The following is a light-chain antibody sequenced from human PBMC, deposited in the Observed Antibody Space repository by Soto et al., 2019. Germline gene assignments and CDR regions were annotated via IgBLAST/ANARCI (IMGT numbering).Light chain of an antibody. Sequence: EVVLTQSPGTLSLSPGERATLSCRASQSFGSSFLAWYQQKPGQAPRLLIYGASTRATGIPARFSGSGSGTEFTLTINSLQPEDVATYYCQKYDSAPWTFGQGTKVDIK. CDR3: QKYDSAPWT. CDR1: QSFGSSF. CDR2: GAS. J-gene: IGKJ1*01. V-gene: IGKV3-20*01.